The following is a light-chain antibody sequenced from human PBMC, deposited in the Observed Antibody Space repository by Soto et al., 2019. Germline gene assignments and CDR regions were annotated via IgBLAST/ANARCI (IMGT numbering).Light chain of an antibody. CDR2: GAS. CDR3: QQYNNWPPYT. CDR1: QSVGSG. Sequence: EIVMTQSPATLSVSPGERATLSCRASQSVGSGLSWYQQKPDQAPRLLIYGASTRATGIPARFSGSGSGTEFTLTISSLQSEDYAVYYCQQYNNWPPYTFCQGTKVEIK. V-gene: IGKV3-15*01. J-gene: IGKJ2*01.